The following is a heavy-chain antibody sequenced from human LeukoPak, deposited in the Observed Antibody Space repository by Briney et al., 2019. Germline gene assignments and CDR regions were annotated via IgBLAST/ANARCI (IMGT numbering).Heavy chain of an antibody. J-gene: IGHJ6*03. Sequence: GGSLRLSCAASGFTFSSYSMNWVRQAPGKGLEWVSSISSSSSYIYYADSVKGRFTISRDNAKNSLYLQMNSLRAEDTAVYYCARGGEMATIGYYYYYYMDVWGEGTTVTVPS. CDR2: ISSSSSYI. D-gene: IGHD5-24*01. CDR1: GFTFSSYS. V-gene: IGHV3-21*01. CDR3: ARGGEMATIGYYYYYYMDV.